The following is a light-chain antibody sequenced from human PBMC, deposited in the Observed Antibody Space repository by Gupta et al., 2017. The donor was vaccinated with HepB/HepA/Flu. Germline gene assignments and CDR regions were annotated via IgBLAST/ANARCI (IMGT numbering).Light chain of an antibody. J-gene: IGLJ2*01. V-gene: IGLV1-40*01. CDR3: QSYDSSLSGSRVV. Sequence: QSVLTQPPSVSGAPGQRVTISCTGSSYNIGAGYDVHWYQQLPGTAPKLLIYGNSNRAAWVPDRFTGSKSCTSASLAITGLQAEDEADYYCQSYDSSLSGSRVVFGGGTKLTVL. CDR2: GNS. CDR1: SYNIGAGYD.